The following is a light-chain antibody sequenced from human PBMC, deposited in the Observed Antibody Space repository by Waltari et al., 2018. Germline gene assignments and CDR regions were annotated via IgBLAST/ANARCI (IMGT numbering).Light chain of an antibody. CDR2: GAS. CDR1: QRVSRS. J-gene: IGKJ1*01. V-gene: IGKV3-20*01. Sequence: EIVLTQSPGTLSLSPGERATLSCRASQRVSRSLAWYQQKPGQPPRLLIYGASSRATGVPHRFSGIGSGTDFILTISRLEPEEFAVYYCQHYVRLPVSFGQGTKVEIK. CDR3: QHYVRLPVS.